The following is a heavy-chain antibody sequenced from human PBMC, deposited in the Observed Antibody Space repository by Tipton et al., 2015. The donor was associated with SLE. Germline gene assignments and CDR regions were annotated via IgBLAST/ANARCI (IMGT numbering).Heavy chain of an antibody. Sequence: TLSLTCTVSGASISSYYWSWIRQPPGKGLEWIGYVYDIEFTNYNPSLKSRVTISLDTSKNQFSLKLSSVTAADTAVYYCARGGTYHDSCSNIVYCDQEPLVGASS. CDR2: VYDIEFT. D-gene: IGHD3-22*01. V-gene: IGHV4-59*01. CDR1: GASISSYY. CDR3: ARGGTYHDSCSNIVY. J-gene: IGHJ4*02.